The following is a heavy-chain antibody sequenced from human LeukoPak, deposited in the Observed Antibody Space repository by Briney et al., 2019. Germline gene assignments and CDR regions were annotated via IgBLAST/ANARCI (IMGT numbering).Heavy chain of an antibody. CDR3: ARAGSHRNSGYDY. CDR1: SGSISSSS. CDR2: ISGSSNYI. Sequence: ETLSLTCTVSSGSISSSSYYWGWIRQPPGKGLEWVSSISGSSNYIYYADSVKGRFTISRGNAKNSLYLQMNSLRAEDTAVYYCARAGSHRNSGYDYWGQGTLVAVSS. J-gene: IGHJ4*02. V-gene: IGHV3-21*01. D-gene: IGHD5-12*01.